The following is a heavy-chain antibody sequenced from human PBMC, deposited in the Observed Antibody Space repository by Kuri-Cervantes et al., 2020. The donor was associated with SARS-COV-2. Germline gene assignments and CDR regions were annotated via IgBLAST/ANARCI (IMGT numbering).Heavy chain of an antibody. D-gene: IGHD2-21*01. CDR2: ISSSSSYI. CDR3: ARVAGEGPIYYYYMDV. CDR1: GFTFSSYS. Sequence: GGSLRLSCAASGFTFSSYSMNWVRQAPGKGLEWVSSISSSSSYIYYADSVKGRFTISRDNAKNSLYLQMNSLRGEDTAVYYCARVAGEGPIYYYYMDVWGKGTTDTVSS. V-gene: IGHV3-21*01. J-gene: IGHJ6*03.